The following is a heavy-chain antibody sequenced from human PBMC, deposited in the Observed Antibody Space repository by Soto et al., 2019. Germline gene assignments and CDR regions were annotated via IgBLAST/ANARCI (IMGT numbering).Heavy chain of an antibody. J-gene: IGHJ4*02. CDR3: ARQGSEYVSGNYLH. CDR1: GYTITSYN. D-gene: IGHD3-10*01. CDR2: INPNTGET. Sequence: QVQLVQSGAEVKKPGASVKVSCKASGYTITSYNINWVRQAPGQGLEWMGWINPNTGETGSTEKFEGRVSMTRDISEATAYMELSSLTSDDTGVYYCARQGSEYVSGNYLHWGQGTLVIVSS. V-gene: IGHV1-8*01.